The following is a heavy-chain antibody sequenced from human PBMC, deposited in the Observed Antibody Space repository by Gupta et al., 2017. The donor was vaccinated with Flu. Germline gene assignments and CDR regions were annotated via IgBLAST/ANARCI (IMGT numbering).Heavy chain of an antibody. J-gene: IGHJ4*02. D-gene: IGHD3-10*01. CDR3: ARIYGSGSSGFDY. CDR1: GGSISSSSYY. Sequence: QLQLQESGPGLVKPSETLSLTCTVSGGSISSSSYYWGWLRQPPGKGLEWVGSIYYSGSTYYNPSLKSRVTISVDTSKNQFSLKMSSVTAADTAVYYCARIYGSGSSGFDYWGQGNLVTVSS. CDR2: IYYSGST. V-gene: IGHV4-39*01.